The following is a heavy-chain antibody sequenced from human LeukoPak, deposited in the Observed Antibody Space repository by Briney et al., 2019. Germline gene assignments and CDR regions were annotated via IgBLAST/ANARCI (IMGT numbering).Heavy chain of an antibody. D-gene: IGHD6-19*01. J-gene: IGHJ4*02. Sequence: GASVKVSCKASGYIFTSYYMYWVRQAPGQGLEWMGIINPSGGSIRYAQKFQGRVTMTRDTSTSTVYMELSSLRSEDTAVYYCARREQWLVGDDYWGQGTLVTVSS. CDR2: INPSGGSI. CDR1: GYIFTSYY. V-gene: IGHV1-46*01. CDR3: ARREQWLVGDDY.